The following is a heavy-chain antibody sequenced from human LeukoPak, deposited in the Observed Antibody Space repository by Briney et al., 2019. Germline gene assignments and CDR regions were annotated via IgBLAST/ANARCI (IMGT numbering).Heavy chain of an antibody. D-gene: IGHD3-22*01. CDR1: GFTFSSYA. J-gene: IGHJ4*02. CDR3: AKEVLYYDSSGYYPDYFDY. Sequence: GGSLRLSCAASGFTFSSYAMSWVRQAPGKGLEWVSAISGSGGSTYYADSVKGRFTISRDNSKNTLYLQMNSLRAEDTAVYYCAKEVLYYDSSGYYPDYFDYWGQGTLVTVSS. V-gene: IGHV3-23*01. CDR2: ISGSGGST.